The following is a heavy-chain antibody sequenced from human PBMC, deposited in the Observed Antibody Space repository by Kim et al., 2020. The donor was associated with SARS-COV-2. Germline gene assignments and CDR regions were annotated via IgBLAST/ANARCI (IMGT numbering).Heavy chain of an antibody. CDR1: GGSISSSNW. Sequence: SETLSLTCAVSGGSISSSNWWSWVRQPPGKGLEWIGEIYHSGSTNYNPSLKSRVTISVDKSKNQFSLKLSSVTAADTAVYYCARVSSSWSRDFDYWGQGTLVTVS. CDR2: IYHSGST. D-gene: IGHD6-13*01. V-gene: IGHV4-4*02. CDR3: ARVSSSWSRDFDY. J-gene: IGHJ4*02.